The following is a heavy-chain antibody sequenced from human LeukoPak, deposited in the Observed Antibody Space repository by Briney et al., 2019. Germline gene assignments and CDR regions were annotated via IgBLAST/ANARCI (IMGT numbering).Heavy chain of an antibody. CDR2: IYYNGST. CDR1: GGSISSGGYY. CDR3: ARRPGIFDI. D-gene: IGHD6-13*01. Sequence: SETLSLTCSVSGGSISSGGYYWSWIRQHPGKGLEWIGYIYYNGSTFYNPSLKSRVTISLDTSKNQFSLKLCSVTAADTAVFYCARRPGIFDIWGQGTMVTVSS. V-gene: IGHV4-31*03. J-gene: IGHJ3*02.